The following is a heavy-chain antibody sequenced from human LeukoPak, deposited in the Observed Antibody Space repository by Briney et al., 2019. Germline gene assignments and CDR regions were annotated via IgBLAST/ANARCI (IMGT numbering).Heavy chain of an antibody. J-gene: IGHJ3*02. CDR1: GYTFTGYY. CDR2: INPNSGGT. CDR3: ARVSGYYDSSGYYFDDAFDI. D-gene: IGHD3-22*01. V-gene: IGHV1-2*02. Sequence: ASVKVSCKASGYTFTGYYMHWVRQAPGQGLEWMGWINPNSGGTNYAQKFQGRVTMTRDTSISTAYMELSRLRSDDTAVYYCARVSGYYDSSGYYFDDAFDIWGQGTMVTVSS.